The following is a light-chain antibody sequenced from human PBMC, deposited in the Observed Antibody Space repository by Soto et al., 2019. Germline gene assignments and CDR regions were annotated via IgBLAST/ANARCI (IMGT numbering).Light chain of an antibody. V-gene: IGLV1-44*01. CDR3: EAWNGSLNVVL. CDR1: SSNIGTNT. CDR2: SNN. Sequence: QSVLTQPPSASGTPGQRVTISCSGSSSNIGTNTVNWYKHLPGSSPKLLFYSNNQRPSGVPDRFSGSKSGTSSTLAISGLQRDEEADYCWEAWNGSLNVVLFGGGTKLTV. J-gene: IGLJ2*01.